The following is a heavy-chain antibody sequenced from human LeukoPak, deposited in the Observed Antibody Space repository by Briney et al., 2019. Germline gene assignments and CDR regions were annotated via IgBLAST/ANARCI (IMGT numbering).Heavy chain of an antibody. V-gene: IGHV1-69*02. D-gene: IGHD4-11*01. CDR1: GGTFSSYT. Sequence: ASVKVSCKASGGTFSSYTISWVRQAPGQGLEWMGRIIPILGIANYAQKFQGRVTITADKSTSTAYMELSSLRSEDTAVYYCARVRDYSNSPALFDYWGQGTLFTVSS. CDR3: ARVRDYSNSPALFDY. CDR2: IIPILGIA. J-gene: IGHJ4*02.